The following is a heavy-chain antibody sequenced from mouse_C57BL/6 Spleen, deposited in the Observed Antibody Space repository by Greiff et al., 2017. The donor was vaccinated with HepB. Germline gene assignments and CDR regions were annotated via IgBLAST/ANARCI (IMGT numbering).Heavy chain of an antibody. V-gene: IGHV1-67*01. Sequence: VQLQESGPELVRPGVSVKISCKGSGYTFTDYAMHWVQQSHAKSLEWIGVISTYYGDASYNQKFKDKATMTVYKSSSTADMELARLTSEDSAVYYCASQDGYDYPFAYWGQGTLVTVSA. J-gene: IGHJ3*01. CDR3: ASQDGYDYPFAY. D-gene: IGHD2-4*01. CDR1: GYTFTDYA. CDR2: ISTYYGDA.